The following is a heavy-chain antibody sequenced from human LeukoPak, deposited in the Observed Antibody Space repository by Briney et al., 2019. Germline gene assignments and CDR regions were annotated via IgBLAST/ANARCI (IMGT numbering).Heavy chain of an antibody. CDR2: ISGSGGST. Sequence: GGSLRLSCAASGFTFSSYAMSWVRQAPGKGLEWVSAISGSGGSTYYADSVKGRFTISRDNSKNTLYLQMNSLRAEDTVVYYCAKLSRATNNSGYESPFDYWGQGTLVTVSS. CDR3: AKLSRATNNSGYESPFDY. D-gene: IGHD5-12*01. J-gene: IGHJ4*02. V-gene: IGHV3-23*01. CDR1: GFTFSSYA.